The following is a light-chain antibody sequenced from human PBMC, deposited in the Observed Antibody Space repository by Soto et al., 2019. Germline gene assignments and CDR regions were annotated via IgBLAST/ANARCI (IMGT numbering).Light chain of an antibody. V-gene: IGLV2-8*01. J-gene: IGLJ2*01. CDR2: EVS. Sequence: QSALTQPPSASGSPGQSVTISCTGTSSDVGNYNYVSWYQQHPGKAPKVMIYEVSKRPSGVPDRFSGSKSGNTASLTVSGLQVEDEADYYCSAYACNKITLFGGGTKLTVL. CDR3: SAYACNKITL. CDR1: SSDVGNYNY.